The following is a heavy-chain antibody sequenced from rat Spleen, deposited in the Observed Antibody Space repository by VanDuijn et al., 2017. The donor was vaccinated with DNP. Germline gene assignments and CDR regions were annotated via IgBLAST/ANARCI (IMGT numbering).Heavy chain of an antibody. D-gene: IGHD4-3*01. CDR3: VRWNSGHFDY. J-gene: IGHJ2*01. CDR2: ISYDGRST. V-gene: IGHV5-7*01. Sequence: EVQLVESGGGFVRPGRSLTLSCAASGFTFSDYNMAWVRQAPKQGLEWVATISYDGRSTYYRDSVKGRFTISRDNAKSTLYLQMNSLRSEDMATYYCVRWNSGHFDYWGQGVMVTVSS. CDR1: GFTFSDYN.